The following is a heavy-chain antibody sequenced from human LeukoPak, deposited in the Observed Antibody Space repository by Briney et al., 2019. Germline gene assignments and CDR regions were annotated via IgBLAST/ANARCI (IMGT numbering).Heavy chain of an antibody. CDR3: ARGGTPGFSTGRIDY. J-gene: IGHJ4*02. D-gene: IGHD6-19*01. CDR2: LYGAGST. CDR1: GFSLSNYV. Sequence: GGSLRLSCAASGFSLSNYVMSWVRQAPGKGLEWVSVLYGAGSTYYADSVKGRFTISRHDSQNTLFLQMNSLRAEDTAVYYCARGGTPGFSTGRIDYWGQGTLVTVSS. V-gene: IGHV3-53*04.